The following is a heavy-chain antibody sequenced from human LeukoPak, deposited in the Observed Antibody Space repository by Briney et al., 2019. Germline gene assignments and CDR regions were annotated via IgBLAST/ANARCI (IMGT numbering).Heavy chain of an antibody. CDR3: ARDFRLVQLRLLLDY. D-gene: IGHD2-15*01. J-gene: IGHJ4*02. CDR1: RYTFTDYY. CDR2: ISAYNGNT. V-gene: IGHV1-18*04. Sequence: ASVKVSCKASRYTFTDYYIHWVRQAPGQGLEWMGWISAYNGNTNYAQKLQGRVTMTTDTSTSTAYMELRSLRSDDTAVYYCARDFRLVQLRLLLDYWGQGTLVTVSS.